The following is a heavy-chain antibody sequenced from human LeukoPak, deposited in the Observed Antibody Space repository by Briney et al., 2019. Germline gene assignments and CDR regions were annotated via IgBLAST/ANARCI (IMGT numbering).Heavy chain of an antibody. V-gene: IGHV4-59*08. CDR2: IYYSGST. Sequence: SETLSLTCTASGGSISSYYWSWIRQPPGKGLEWIGYIYYSGSTNYNPSLKSRVTISVDTSKKQFSLNLNSVTAADTAIYYCARHVSAASHVFDIWGQGIMVTVSS. CDR3: ARHVSAASHVFDI. CDR1: GGSISSYY. D-gene: IGHD5/OR15-5a*01. J-gene: IGHJ3*02.